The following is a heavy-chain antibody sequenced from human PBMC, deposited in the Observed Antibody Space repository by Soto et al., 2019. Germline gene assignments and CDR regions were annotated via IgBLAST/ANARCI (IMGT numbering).Heavy chain of an antibody. J-gene: IGHJ4*02. CDR1: GGSFSGYY. CDR2: INHSGST. Sequence: SETLSLTCAVYGGSFSGYYWSWIRQPPGKGLEWIGEINHSGSTNYNPSLKSRVTISVDTSKNQFSLKLSSVTAADTAVYYCARGVMTYCSSTSCSYYFDYWGQGTLVTVSS. V-gene: IGHV4-34*01. D-gene: IGHD2-2*01. CDR3: ARGVMTYCSSTSCSYYFDY.